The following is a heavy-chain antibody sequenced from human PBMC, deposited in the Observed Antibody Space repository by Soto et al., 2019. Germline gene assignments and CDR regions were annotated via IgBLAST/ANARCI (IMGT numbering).Heavy chain of an antibody. Sequence: SETLSLTCTVSGGSVSSGSYYWSWIRQPPGKGLEWIGYIYYSGSTNYNPSLKSRVTISVDTSKNQFSLKLSSVTAADTAVYYCARSDTAMVFPFAHYYYYGMDVWGQGTTVTVSS. J-gene: IGHJ6*02. V-gene: IGHV4-61*01. CDR3: ARSDTAMVFPFAHYYYYGMDV. CDR1: GGSVSSGSYY. D-gene: IGHD5-18*01. CDR2: IYYSGST.